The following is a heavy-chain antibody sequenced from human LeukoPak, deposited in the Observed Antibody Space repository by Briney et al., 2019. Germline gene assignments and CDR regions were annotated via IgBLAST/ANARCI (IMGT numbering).Heavy chain of an antibody. CDR1: GGSISGSTFY. D-gene: IGHD5-18*01. CDR3: ARVPADTAMGSLIDY. V-gene: IGHV4-39*07. Sequence: SETLSLTCTVSGGSISGSTFYWGWIRQPPGMGLEWIGSIYYTGATYYNPSLKSRVTISVDTSKNQFSLKLSSVTAADTAVYYCARVPADTAMGSLIDYWGQGTLVTVSS. J-gene: IGHJ4*02. CDR2: IYYTGAT.